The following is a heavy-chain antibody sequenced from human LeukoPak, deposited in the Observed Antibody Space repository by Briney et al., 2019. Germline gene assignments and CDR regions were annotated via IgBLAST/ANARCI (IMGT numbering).Heavy chain of an antibody. CDR2: IYSSGST. V-gene: IGHV4-4*07. Sequence: PSETQSLTCTVSGGSINSYYWSWIRQPAGKGLEWIGRIYSSGSTNYNPSLKRRVSMSVDTSKNQFSLKLTSVTAADTAVYYCARGGKATVVTMWGQGILVTVSS. CDR3: ARGGKATVVTM. D-gene: IGHD4-23*01. CDR1: GGSINSYY. J-gene: IGHJ4*02.